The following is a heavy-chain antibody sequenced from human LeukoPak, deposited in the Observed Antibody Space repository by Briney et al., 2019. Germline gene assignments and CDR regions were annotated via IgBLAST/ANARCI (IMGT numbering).Heavy chain of an antibody. D-gene: IGHD1-26*01. J-gene: IGHJ5*02. CDR3: AKGVYGGSYHPNHNWFDP. CDR2: IRYDGDIK. Sequence: PGGSLRLSCAASGFTFSNYCIHWVRQAPGEGLEWVAFIRYDGDIKYYADSVKGRFTISRDNSKNTLYLQVNSLGPDETALYYCAKGVYGGSYHPNHNWFDPWGQGTLVTVSS. CDR1: GFTFSNYC. V-gene: IGHV3-30*02.